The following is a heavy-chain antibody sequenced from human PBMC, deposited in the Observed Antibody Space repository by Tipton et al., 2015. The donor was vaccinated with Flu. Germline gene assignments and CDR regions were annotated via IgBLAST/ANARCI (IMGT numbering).Heavy chain of an antibody. Sequence: QSGPEVKKPGASVKVSCKASGYTFTSYGISWVRQAPGQGLEWMGWISAYNGNTNYAQKLQGRVTMTTDTSTSTAYMELRSLRSDDTAVYYCARDPARQFLYYYGMDVWGQGTTVTVSS. D-gene: IGHD2/OR15-2a*01. CDR3: ARDPARQFLYYYGMDV. J-gene: IGHJ6*02. CDR2: ISAYNGNT. CDR1: GYTFTSYG. V-gene: IGHV1-18*01.